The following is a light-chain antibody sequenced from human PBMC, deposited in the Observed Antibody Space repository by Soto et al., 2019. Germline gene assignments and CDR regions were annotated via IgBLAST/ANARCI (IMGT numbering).Light chain of an antibody. Sequence: QSALTQPSSMSGSPGQSITISCTGTSSDIGAYEHVSWYQQRPGRALKVLIYDVRIRPSEVSNRFSGSKSGDTASLTISGLQAEDEAVYYCASKTTSSTVLFGGGTKLTVL. CDR2: DVR. V-gene: IGLV2-14*03. J-gene: IGLJ2*01. CDR3: ASKTTSSTVL. CDR1: SSDIGAYEH.